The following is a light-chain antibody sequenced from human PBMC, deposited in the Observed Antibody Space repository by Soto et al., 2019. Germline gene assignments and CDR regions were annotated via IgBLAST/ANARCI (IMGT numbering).Light chain of an antibody. CDR3: MEALQTPNT. Sequence: DTVMTQSPLSLPVTPGEPASISCRSSQSLLYSNGYHYLDWYLQKPGQSPQLLIYLASNRAPGVPDRFSGSGSGTDFTLKISRVEAEDVGVYYCMEALQTPNTFGQGTKVDIK. CDR1: QSLLYSNGYHY. J-gene: IGKJ2*01. V-gene: IGKV2-28*01. CDR2: LAS.